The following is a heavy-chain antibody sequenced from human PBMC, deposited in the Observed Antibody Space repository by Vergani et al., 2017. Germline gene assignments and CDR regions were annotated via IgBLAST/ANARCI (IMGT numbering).Heavy chain of an antibody. CDR3: ARTPITMIVLTYYFDY. CDR1: GYTFTSYY. V-gene: IGHV1-46*03. Sequence: QVQLVQSGAEVKKPGASVKVSCKAPGYTFTSYYMHWVRQAPGQGLEWMGIINPSGGSPSYAQKFQGRVTMTRDTSTSTVYMELSSLRSEDTAVYYCARTPITMIVLTYYFDYWSQGTLVTVSS. D-gene: IGHD3-22*01. CDR2: INPSGGSP. J-gene: IGHJ4*02.